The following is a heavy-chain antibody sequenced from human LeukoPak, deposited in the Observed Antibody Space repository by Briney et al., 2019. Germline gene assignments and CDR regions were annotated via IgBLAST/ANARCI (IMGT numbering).Heavy chain of an antibody. CDR1: GFTVSSNY. J-gene: IGHJ3*02. Sequence: GGSLRLSCAASGFTVSSNYMSWVRQAPGKGLEWVSAIYSDGSTYYADSVKGRFTISRDNSKNTLYLQMNSLRADDTAVYYCARGGRAGWSGSYEDSFNIWGQGTMVTVSS. CDR2: IYSDGST. V-gene: IGHV3-53*01. CDR3: ARGGRAGWSGSYEDSFNI. D-gene: IGHD1-26*01.